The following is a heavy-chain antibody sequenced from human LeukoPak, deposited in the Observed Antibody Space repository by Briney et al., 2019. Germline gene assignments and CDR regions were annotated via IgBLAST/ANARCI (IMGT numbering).Heavy chain of an antibody. Sequence: ASVKLSCKASGYTITANYIHWLRQAPGQGLEWMGWMNPKDGATSYALKFQGRVTMTGDTSSNTAYLNLSGLTSDDSALYYCTRALAFWGQGTLVTVSS. CDR2: MNPKDGAT. CDR1: GYTITANY. J-gene: IGHJ4*02. CDR3: TRALAF. V-gene: IGHV1-2*02.